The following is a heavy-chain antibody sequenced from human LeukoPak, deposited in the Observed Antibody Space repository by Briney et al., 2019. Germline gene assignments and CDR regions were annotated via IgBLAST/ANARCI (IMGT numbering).Heavy chain of an antibody. CDR1: GFTVSSNY. Sequence: PGGSLRLSCAASGFTVSSNYMSWVRQAPGKGLEWVSVIYSGGSTYYADSVKGRFTISRHNSKNTLYLQMNSLRAEDTAVYYCAREPYGGNSPWFDPWGQGTLVTVSS. CDR2: IYSGGST. J-gene: IGHJ5*02. V-gene: IGHV3-53*04. CDR3: AREPYGGNSPWFDP. D-gene: IGHD4-23*01.